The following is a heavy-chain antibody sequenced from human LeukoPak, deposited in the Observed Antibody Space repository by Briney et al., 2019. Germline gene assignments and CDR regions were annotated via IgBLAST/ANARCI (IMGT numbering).Heavy chain of an antibody. D-gene: IGHD2-15*01. CDR3: ASVRYCSGGSCYSVWFDP. CDR1: GGSISSSSYY. CDR2: IYYSGST. Sequence: SETLSLTCTVSGGSISSSSYYWGWIRQPPGKGLEWIGSIYYSGSTYYNPSLKSRVTISVDTSKNQFSLKLSSVTAADTAVYYCASVRYCSGGSCYSVWFDPWGQGTLVTVSS. V-gene: IGHV4-39*07. J-gene: IGHJ5*02.